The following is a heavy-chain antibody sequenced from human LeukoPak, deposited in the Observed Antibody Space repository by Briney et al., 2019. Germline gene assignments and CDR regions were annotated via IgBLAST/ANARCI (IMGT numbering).Heavy chain of an antibody. CDR3: ARDITIGTTRFDP. Sequence: ASVKVSCKTSGYTSISYAIHWVRQAPGQRLEWMGWIHAGTGNTKYSQKFQGRVTITRDTSANTVYMELSRLRPEDTAVYYCARDITIGTTRFDPWGQGTLVTVSP. D-gene: IGHD1-1*01. V-gene: IGHV1-3*01. CDR1: GYTSISYA. J-gene: IGHJ5*02. CDR2: IHAGTGNT.